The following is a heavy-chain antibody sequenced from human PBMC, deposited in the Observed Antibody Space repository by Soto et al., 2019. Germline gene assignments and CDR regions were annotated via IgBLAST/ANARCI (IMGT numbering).Heavy chain of an antibody. CDR2: ISGSGGST. J-gene: IGHJ4*02. Sequence: GVSLRLSCAASGFTFSSYAMSWVRQAPGRGLEWVSGISGSGGSTYYADSVQGRFTISRDNSKNTLYLQMNSLRAEDTAVYYCAKGYGDYGNWGQGTLVTVSS. CDR1: GFTFSSYA. D-gene: IGHD4-17*01. V-gene: IGHV3-23*01. CDR3: AKGYGDYGN.